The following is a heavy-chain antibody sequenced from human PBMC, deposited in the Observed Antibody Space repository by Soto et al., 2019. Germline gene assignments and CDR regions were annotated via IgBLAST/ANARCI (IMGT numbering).Heavy chain of an antibody. CDR3: AKDFVAAAGAPPYNWFEP. D-gene: IGHD6-13*01. V-gene: IGHV3-23*01. J-gene: IGHJ5*02. CDR1: GFSFSSYA. Sequence: PGGSLSLFCAASGFSFSSYAMSWVRQAQGKGLEWVSALSGSGGSTYYADSVKGRFTVSRDNSKNTLYFQMNSLRAEDTAVYYCAKDFVAAAGAPPYNWFEPWGQGTLVTVSS. CDR2: LSGSGGST.